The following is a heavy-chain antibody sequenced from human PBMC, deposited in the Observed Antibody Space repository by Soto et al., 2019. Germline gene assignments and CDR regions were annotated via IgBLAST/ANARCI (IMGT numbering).Heavy chain of an antibody. Sequence: ETLSLTCTVSGGSISSSSYYWGWIRQPPGKGLEWIGSIYYSGSTYYNPSLKSRVTISVDTSKNQFSLKLSSVTAADTAVYYCARQGLPPLYYYYGMDVWGQGTTVTVSS. CDR1: GGSISSSSYY. V-gene: IGHV4-39*01. CDR3: ARQGLPPLYYYYGMDV. J-gene: IGHJ6*02. CDR2: IYYSGST. D-gene: IGHD2-15*01.